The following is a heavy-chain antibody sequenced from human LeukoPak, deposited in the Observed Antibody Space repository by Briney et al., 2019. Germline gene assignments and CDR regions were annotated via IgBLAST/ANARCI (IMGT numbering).Heavy chain of an antibody. V-gene: IGHV3-23*01. CDR3: ARDPPKIYYGSGSFDY. D-gene: IGHD3-10*01. CDR2: ISDSGGRT. J-gene: IGHJ4*02. CDR1: GFTLSSYA. Sequence: GGSLRLSCVASGFTLSSYAMSWVRQAPGKGLEWVSAISDSGGRTYYADSVKGRFTISKDNSKNTLHLQMNSLRAEDTAVYYCARDPPKIYYGSGSFDYWGQGTLVTVSP.